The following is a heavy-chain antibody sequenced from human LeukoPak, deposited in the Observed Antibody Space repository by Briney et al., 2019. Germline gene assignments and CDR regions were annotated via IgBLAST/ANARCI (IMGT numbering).Heavy chain of an antibody. Sequence: GASVTVSCKASGYTFTRYYMHWVRQAPGQGLEWMGWINPNSGGTNYAHKFQGRVTMTRDTSISTAYMELSRLRSDDTAVYYCARDVGYYGLGSYYHLDVWGKGTTVTVSS. J-gene: IGHJ6*04. CDR1: GYTFTRYY. D-gene: IGHD3-10*01. CDR3: ARDVGYYGLGSYYHLDV. V-gene: IGHV1-2*02. CDR2: INPNSGGT.